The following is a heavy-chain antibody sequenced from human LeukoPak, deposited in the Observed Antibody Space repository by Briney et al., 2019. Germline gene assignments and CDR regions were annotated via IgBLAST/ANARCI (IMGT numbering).Heavy chain of an antibody. D-gene: IGHD3-16*02. CDR3: ARGEFWGSYRSFPDY. J-gene: IGHJ4*02. V-gene: IGHV4-59*01. Sequence: PSETLSLTCTVSGGSISSYYWSWIRQPPGKGLEWIGYIYYSGSTNYNPSLKSRVTISVDTSKNQFSLKLSSVTAADTAVYYCARGEFWGSYRSFPDYWGQGTLVTISS. CDR1: GGSISSYY. CDR2: IYYSGST.